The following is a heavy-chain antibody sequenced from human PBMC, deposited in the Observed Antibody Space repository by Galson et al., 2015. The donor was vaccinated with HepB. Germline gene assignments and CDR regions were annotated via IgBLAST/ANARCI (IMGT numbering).Heavy chain of an antibody. J-gene: IGHJ4*02. Sequence: SVKVSCKASGGTFSSYTISWVRQAPGQGLEWMGRIIPILGIANYAQKFQGRVTITADKSTSTAYMELSSLRSEDTAVYYCARDLGSGWYLLDYWGQGTLVTVSS. CDR3: ARDLGSGWYLLDY. CDR1: GGTFSSYT. D-gene: IGHD6-19*01. CDR2: IIPILGIA. V-gene: IGHV1-69*04.